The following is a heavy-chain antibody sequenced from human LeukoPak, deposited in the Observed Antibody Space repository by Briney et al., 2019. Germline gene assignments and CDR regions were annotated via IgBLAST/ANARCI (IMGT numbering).Heavy chain of an antibody. CDR3: AGNDGAQVNWFDP. V-gene: IGHV4-39*07. CDR2: MYYSSGNT. CDR1: GGSISSSTYY. J-gene: IGHJ5*02. D-gene: IGHD1-1*01. Sequence: SETLSLTCTVSGGSISSSTYYWGWIRQPPGKGLEWIGSMYYSSGNTYYNPSLKSRVTISVDTSKNQFSLKLSSVTAADTAVYYCAGNDGAQVNWFDPWGQGTLVTVSS.